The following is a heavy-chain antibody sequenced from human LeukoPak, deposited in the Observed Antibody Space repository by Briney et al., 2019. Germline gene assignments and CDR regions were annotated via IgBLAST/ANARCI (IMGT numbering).Heavy chain of an antibody. J-gene: IGHJ6*03. CDR2: IYSGGST. CDR1: GFTVSSNY. D-gene: IGHD6-13*01. CDR3: ASSSMYSSSWYPLDSYYYYMDV. V-gene: IGHV3-66*01. Sequence: PGGSLRLSCAASGFTVSSNYMSWVRQAPGKGLEWVSVIYSGGSTYYADSVKGRFTISRDNSKNTLYLQMNSLRAEDTAVYYCASSSMYSSSWYPLDSYYYYMDVWGKGTTVTIS.